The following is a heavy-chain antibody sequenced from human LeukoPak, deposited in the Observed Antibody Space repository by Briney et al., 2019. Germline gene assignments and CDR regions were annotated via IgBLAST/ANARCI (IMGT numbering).Heavy chain of an antibody. CDR3: ARVYDFWSGYYFFDY. CDR1: GYTFTSYA. J-gene: IGHJ4*02. Sequence: EASVKVSCKASGYTFTSYAVHWVRRAPGQRLEWMGWINAGNGNTKYSQKFQGRVTITRDTSASTAYMELSSLRSEDTAVYYCARVYDFWSGYYFFDYWGQGTLVTVSS. D-gene: IGHD3-3*01. CDR2: INAGNGNT. V-gene: IGHV1-3*01.